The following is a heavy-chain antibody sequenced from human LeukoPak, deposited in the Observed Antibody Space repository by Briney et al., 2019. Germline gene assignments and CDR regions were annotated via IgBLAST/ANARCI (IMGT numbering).Heavy chain of an antibody. Sequence: PSETLSLTCTVSGGSISSYYWSWIRQPPGKGLEWIGYIYYSGSTNYNPSLKSRVTISVDTSKNQFSLKLSSVTAADTAVYYCARDPYKSSSSSYYYYYGMDVWGQGTTVTVSX. D-gene: IGHD6-6*01. CDR2: IYYSGST. J-gene: IGHJ6*02. CDR1: GGSISSYY. CDR3: ARDPYKSSSSSYYYYYGMDV. V-gene: IGHV4-59*01.